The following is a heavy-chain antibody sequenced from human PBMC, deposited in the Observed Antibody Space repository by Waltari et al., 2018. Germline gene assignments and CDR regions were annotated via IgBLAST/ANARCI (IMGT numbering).Heavy chain of an antibody. Sequence: QVQLVQSGAEVKEPGASVKVSCKASGYTFTRHYMHWVRQAPGQGLEWMGIINPSDDTKAYTQKFQGRVTITRDTSTNTVYMELSSLRSEDTAVYYCARAASTYCSTTSCPVDYWGQGTLVTVSS. CDR1: GYTFTRHY. CDR2: INPSDDTK. D-gene: IGHD2-2*01. CDR3: ARAASTYCSTTSCPVDY. V-gene: IGHV1-46*01. J-gene: IGHJ4*02.